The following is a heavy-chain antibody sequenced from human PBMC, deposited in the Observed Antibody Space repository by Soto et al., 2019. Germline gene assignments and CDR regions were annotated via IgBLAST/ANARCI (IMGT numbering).Heavy chain of an antibody. J-gene: IGHJ3*02. CDR1: GYTFSSCG. Sequence: ASVKVSCKASGYTFSSCGITWVRQAPGQGLEWMGWITPYNGNTNFVQELQGRVTMTTDTSTSTTYMELRSLRSDDTAVYYCARWYCSGISCYAGALDIWGQGTMVTVSS. CDR3: ARWYCSGISCYAGALDI. CDR2: ITPYNGNT. V-gene: IGHV1-18*01. D-gene: IGHD2-2*01.